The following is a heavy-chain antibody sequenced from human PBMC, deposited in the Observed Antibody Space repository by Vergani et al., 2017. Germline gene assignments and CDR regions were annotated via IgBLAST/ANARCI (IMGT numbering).Heavy chain of an antibody. V-gene: IGHV3-66*01. Sequence: EVQLLESGGGLVQPGGSLRLSCAASGFTFSSYAMSWVRQAPGKGLEWVSVIYSGGSTYYADSVKGRFTISRDNSKNTLYLQMNSLRAEDTAVYYCARRSPWYDRNMDVWGQGTTVTVSS. J-gene: IGHJ6*02. CDR2: IYSGGST. CDR1: GFTFSSYA. CDR3: ARRSPWYDRNMDV. D-gene: IGHD3-22*01.